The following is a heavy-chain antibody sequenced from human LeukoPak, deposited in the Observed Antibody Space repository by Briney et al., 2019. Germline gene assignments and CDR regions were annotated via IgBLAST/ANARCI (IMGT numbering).Heavy chain of an antibody. D-gene: IGHD2-2*01. CDR1: GGSISSYY. CDR3: ARGDCSSTICYSPMDV. CDR2: IYTSGTT. V-gene: IGHV4-4*07. Sequence: SETLSLTCTVSGGSISSYYWSWIRQPAGKGLEWIGRIYTSGTTHYNPSLKSRVTMSVDTSENQFSLKVTSVTAADTAVYYCARGDCSSTICYSPMDVWGKGTTVTVSS. J-gene: IGHJ6*03.